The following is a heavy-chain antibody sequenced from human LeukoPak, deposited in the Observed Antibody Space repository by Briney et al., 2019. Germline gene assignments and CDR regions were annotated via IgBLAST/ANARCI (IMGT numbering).Heavy chain of an antibody. CDR2: IKQDASER. D-gene: IGHD1-1*01. CDR1: GFTFSSYW. Sequence: GGSLRLSCAASGFTFSSYWMTWVRQAPGKGLEWVANIKQDASERYYVDSVKGRFTISRDNAKNSLYLQMNSLRAEDTAVYYCATPTAGTWHFDYWGQGTLVTVSS. V-gene: IGHV3-7*01. CDR3: ATPTAGTWHFDY. J-gene: IGHJ4*02.